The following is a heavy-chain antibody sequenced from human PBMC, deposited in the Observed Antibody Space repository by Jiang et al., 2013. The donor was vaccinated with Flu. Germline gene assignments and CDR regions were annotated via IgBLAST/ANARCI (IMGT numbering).Heavy chain of an antibody. V-gene: IGHV1-69*04. CDR3: AGGALRASAFDI. CDR2: IIPILGIA. J-gene: IGHJ3*02. D-gene: IGHD4-17*01. Sequence: KKPGSSVKVSCKASGGTFSSYAISWVRQAPGQGLEWMGRIIPILGIANYAQKFQGRVTITADKSTSTAYMELSSLRSEDTAVYYCAGGALRASAFDIWGQGTMVTVSS. CDR1: GGTFSSYA.